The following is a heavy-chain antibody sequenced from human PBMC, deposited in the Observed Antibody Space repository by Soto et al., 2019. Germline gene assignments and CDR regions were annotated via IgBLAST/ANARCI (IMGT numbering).Heavy chain of an antibody. J-gene: IGHJ6*02. CDR1: GFTFSSYA. D-gene: IGHD6-6*01. V-gene: IGHV3-23*01. CDR2: ISGSGGST. Sequence: GGSLRLSCGASGFTFSSYAMSWVRQAPGKGLEWVSAISGSGGSTYYADSVKGRFTISRDNSKNTLYLQMNSLRAEDTAVYYCAKGVAARPYYYYGMDVWGQGTTVTVSS. CDR3: AKGVAARPYYYYGMDV.